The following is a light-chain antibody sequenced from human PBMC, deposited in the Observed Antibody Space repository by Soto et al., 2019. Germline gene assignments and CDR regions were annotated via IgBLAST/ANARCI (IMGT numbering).Light chain of an antibody. V-gene: IGKV1-5*03. CDR1: QSISSW. Sequence: DIQMTQSPSTLSASVGDRVTITCRASQSISSWLAWYQQKPGKAPKLLIYKASSLESGVPSRFSGSGSGTEFTLTISSLQPDDFATYYCQQYNSYSPLPFGGGTKVDIK. CDR2: KAS. J-gene: IGKJ4*01. CDR3: QQYNSYSPLP.